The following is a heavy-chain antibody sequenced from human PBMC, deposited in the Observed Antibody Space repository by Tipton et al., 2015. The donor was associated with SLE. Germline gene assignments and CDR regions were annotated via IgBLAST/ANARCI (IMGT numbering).Heavy chain of an antibody. D-gene: IGHD2-8*01. CDR2: VYTTGSS. Sequence: TLSLTCTVSGGSISSCSHYWSWIRQPAGKGLEWIGHVYTTGSSNYNPSLESRVTIFLDTSRNQFSLKLTFVTAADTAVYYCARSPYDGPFDYWGQGTLVTASS. J-gene: IGHJ4*02. V-gene: IGHV4-61*09. CDR3: ARSPYDGPFDY. CDR1: GGSISSCSHY.